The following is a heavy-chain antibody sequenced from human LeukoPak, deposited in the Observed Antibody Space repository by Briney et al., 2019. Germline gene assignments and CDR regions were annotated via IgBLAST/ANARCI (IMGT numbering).Heavy chain of an antibody. CDR1: GFTFSSYA. CDR3: AKWRSGHTFDY. V-gene: IGHV3-23*01. Sequence: PGGSLRLSCAASGFTFSSYAMSWVRQAPEKGLEWVSAITISGGSTYYADSVKGRFAISRDNSKNTLYLQLNSLRAEDTAVYYCAKWRSGHTFDYWGQGTLVTVSS. CDR2: ITISGGST. D-gene: IGHD3-3*01. J-gene: IGHJ4*02.